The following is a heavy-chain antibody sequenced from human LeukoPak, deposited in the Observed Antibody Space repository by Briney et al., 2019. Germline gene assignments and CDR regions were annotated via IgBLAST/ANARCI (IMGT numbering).Heavy chain of an antibody. CDR2: IYSGGST. CDR3: ARALTGTTFFDY. D-gene: IGHD1-7*01. Sequence: GGSLRPSCAASGFTVSSNYMSWVRQAPGKGLEWVSVIYSGGSTYYADSVKGRFTISRDNSKNTLCLQMNSLRAEDTALYYCARALTGTTFFDYWGQGTLVTVSS. J-gene: IGHJ4*02. V-gene: IGHV3-66*02. CDR1: GFTVSSNY.